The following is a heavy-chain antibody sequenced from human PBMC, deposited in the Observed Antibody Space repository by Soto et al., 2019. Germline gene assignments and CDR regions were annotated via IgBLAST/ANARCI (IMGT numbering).Heavy chain of an antibody. J-gene: IGHJ4*02. CDR1: GYTFTYRY. CDR2: ITPFNGNT. Sequence: SVKVSCKASGYTFTYRYLHWVRQAPGQALEWMGWITPFNGNTNYADSVKGRFTISRDNSKNTLYLQMNSLRAEDTAVYYCAIYSSGWYPLDYWGQGTLVTVSS. D-gene: IGHD6-19*01. CDR3: AIYSSGWYPLDY. V-gene: IGHV1-45*02.